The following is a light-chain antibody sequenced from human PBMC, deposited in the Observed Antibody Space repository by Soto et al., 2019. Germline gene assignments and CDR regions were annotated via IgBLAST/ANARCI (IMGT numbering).Light chain of an antibody. V-gene: IGLV2-14*03. CDR1: DSGVGGFNY. J-gene: IGLJ1*01. Sequence: QSVLTQPASVSGAPGQSITISCTGTDSGVGGFNYVSWYQQYPGKAPKLMIYDVSDRPSGASNRFSGSKSGNTASLTISGLQAEDEADYYCSSYTAYTTYVFGTGTKVTVL. CDR2: DVS. CDR3: SSYTAYTTYV.